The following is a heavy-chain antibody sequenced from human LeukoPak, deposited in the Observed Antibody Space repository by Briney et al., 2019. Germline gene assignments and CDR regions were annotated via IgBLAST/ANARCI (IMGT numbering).Heavy chain of an antibody. CDR1: GYTFTGYY. V-gene: IGHV1-69*04. D-gene: IGHD6-19*01. CDR2: IIPILGIA. CDR3: ARGVSIAVAGYDY. Sequence: SVKVSCKASGYTFTGYYMHWVRQAPGQGLEWMGRIIPILGIANYAQKFQGRVTITADKSTSTAYMELSSLRSEDTAVYYCARGVSIAVAGYDYWGQGTLVTVSS. J-gene: IGHJ4*02.